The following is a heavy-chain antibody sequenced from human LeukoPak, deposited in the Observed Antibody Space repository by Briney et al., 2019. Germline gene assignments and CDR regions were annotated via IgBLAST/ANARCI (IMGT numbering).Heavy chain of an antibody. D-gene: IGHD2-2*01. Sequence: GGSLRLSCAASGFTFSSYWMSWVRQASGKGLEWVANIKQDGSEKYYVDSVKGRFTISRDNAKNSLYLQMNSLRAEDTAVYYCARDDEYCSSTSCYPNNWFDPWGQGTLVTVSS. J-gene: IGHJ5*02. CDR1: GFTFSSYW. CDR2: IKQDGSEK. V-gene: IGHV3-7*01. CDR3: ARDDEYCSSTSCYPNNWFDP.